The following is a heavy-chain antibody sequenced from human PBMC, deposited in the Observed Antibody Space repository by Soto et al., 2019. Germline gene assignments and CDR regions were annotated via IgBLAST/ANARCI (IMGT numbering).Heavy chain of an antibody. CDR2: IIPIFGTA. CDR1: GGTFSSYA. J-gene: IGHJ4*02. CDR3: ASHYDSSGYYYRGLDY. Sequence: QVQLVQSGAEVKKPGSSVKVSCKASGGTFSSYAISWVRQAPGQGLEWMGGIIPIFGTADYAQKFQGRVMITADEATSTAYMELSSLRSEATAVYYCASHYDSSGYYYRGLDYWGQGTLVTVSS. V-gene: IGHV1-69*12. D-gene: IGHD3-22*01.